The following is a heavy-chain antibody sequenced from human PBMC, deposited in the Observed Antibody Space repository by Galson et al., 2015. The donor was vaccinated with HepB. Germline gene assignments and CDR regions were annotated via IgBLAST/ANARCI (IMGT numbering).Heavy chain of an antibody. Sequence: SVKVSCKASGYTFTSYYMHWVRQAPGRGLEWMGIINPSGGSTSYAQKFQGRVTMTRDTSTSTVYMELSSLRSEDTAVYYCARSDSGLRVVPAAILNYFDYWGQGTLVTVSS. CDR1: GYTFTSYY. V-gene: IGHV1-46*01. J-gene: IGHJ4*02. CDR3: ARSDSGLRVVPAAILNYFDY. CDR2: INPSGGST. D-gene: IGHD2-2*02.